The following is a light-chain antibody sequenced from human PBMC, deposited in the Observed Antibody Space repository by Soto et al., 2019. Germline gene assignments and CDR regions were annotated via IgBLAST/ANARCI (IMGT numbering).Light chain of an antibody. CDR3: CSYAGSSTFFV. Sequence: QSALTQPASVSGSPGQSITISCTGTSSDVGSYNLVSWYQHDPGKAPKLMIYEGSKRPSGVSNRFSGSKSGNTASLTISGLQAEDEADYYCCSYAGSSTFFVFGTGTKLTVL. V-gene: IGLV2-23*01. CDR1: SSDVGSYNL. J-gene: IGLJ1*01. CDR2: EGS.